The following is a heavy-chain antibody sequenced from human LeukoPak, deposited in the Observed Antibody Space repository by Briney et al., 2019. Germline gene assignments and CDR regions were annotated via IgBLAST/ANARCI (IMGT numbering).Heavy chain of an antibody. J-gene: IGHJ4*02. D-gene: IGHD6-13*01. CDR2: ISGSGGST. CDR1: GFTFSSYA. V-gene: IGHV3-23*01. CDR3: AKDAGFGQQLVDYYFDY. Sequence: GGSLRLSCAASGFTFSSYAMSWVRQAPGKGLEWVSAISGSGGSTYYADSVKGRFTISRDNSKNTLYLQMNSLRAEDTAVYYCAKDAGFGQQLVDYYFDYWGQGTLVTVSS.